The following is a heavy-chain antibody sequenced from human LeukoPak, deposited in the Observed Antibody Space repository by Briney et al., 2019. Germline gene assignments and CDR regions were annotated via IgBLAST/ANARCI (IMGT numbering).Heavy chain of an antibody. CDR3: ARTESTYYYFDY. CDR2: INHSGST. V-gene: IGHV4-34*01. Sequence: SETLSLTCAVYGGSFSGYYWSWIRQPPGKGLEWIGEINHSGSTNYNPSLKSRVTISVDTSKNQFSLKLSSVTAADTAVYYCARTESTYYYFDYWGQGTLVTVSS. D-gene: IGHD2-21*01. CDR1: GGSFSGYY. J-gene: IGHJ4*02.